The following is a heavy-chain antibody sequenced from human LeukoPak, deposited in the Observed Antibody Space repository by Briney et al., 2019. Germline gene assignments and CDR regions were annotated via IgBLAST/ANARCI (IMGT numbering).Heavy chain of an antibody. CDR2: IYYSGST. Sequence: PSETLSPTCTVSGGSISSYYWSWIRQPPGKGLEWIGYIYYSGSTNYNPSLKSRVTISVDTSKNQFSLKLSSVTAADTAVYYCAKVYSSGWLDAFDIWGQGTMVTVSS. CDR1: GGSISSYY. D-gene: IGHD6-19*01. V-gene: IGHV4-59*08. J-gene: IGHJ3*02. CDR3: AKVYSSGWLDAFDI.